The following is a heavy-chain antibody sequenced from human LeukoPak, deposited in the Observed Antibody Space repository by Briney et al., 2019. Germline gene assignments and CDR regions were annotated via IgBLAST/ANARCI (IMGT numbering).Heavy chain of an antibody. D-gene: IGHD2-2*01. J-gene: IGHJ4*02. CDR3: TKGSSTSPSYYFDY. Sequence: PGGSLRLSCAASGFTFSSYAMSWVRQAPGKGLEWVSGISGSGGSTYYADSVKGRFTISRDNSKNTLYLQRNSLRVEDTAVYYCTKGSSTSPSYYFDYWGQGTLVTVSS. V-gene: IGHV3-23*01. CDR2: ISGSGGST. CDR1: GFTFSSYA.